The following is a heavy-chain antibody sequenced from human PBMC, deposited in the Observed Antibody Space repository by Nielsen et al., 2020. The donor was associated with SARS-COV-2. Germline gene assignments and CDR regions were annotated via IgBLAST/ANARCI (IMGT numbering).Heavy chain of an antibody. Sequence: GGSLRLSCTASGFTFSDYAMSWVRQAPGKGLEWVANIKQDGSEKYFIDLVKGRFTISRDNAKNSLYLQMNSLRAEDTAVYYCARDWSRAFDVWGQGTMVTVSS. CDR2: IKQDGSEK. J-gene: IGHJ3*01. CDR3: ARDWSRAFDV. V-gene: IGHV3-7*01. CDR1: GFTFSDYA.